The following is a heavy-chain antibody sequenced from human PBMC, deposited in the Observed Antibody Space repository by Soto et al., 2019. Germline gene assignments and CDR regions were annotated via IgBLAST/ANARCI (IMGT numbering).Heavy chain of an antibody. D-gene: IGHD2-21*01. CDR3: AGEHVLMFASYDGFNG. CDR1: GFALDTYD. J-gene: IGHJ3*01. CDR2: IATGGDRI. Sequence: EEQLVESGGDLVQPGGSLRLSCTASGFALDTYDMNWVRLAPGKGLEWISHIATGGDRIYYADSVKGRFTISRDNAINSLYLRMNSLRDDDTALYYFAGEHVLMFASYDGFNGWGQGTLVTVS. V-gene: IGHV3-48*03.